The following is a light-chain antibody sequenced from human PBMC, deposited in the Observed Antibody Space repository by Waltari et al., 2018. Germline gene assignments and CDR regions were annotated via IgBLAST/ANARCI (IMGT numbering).Light chain of an antibody. CDR2: DDT. V-gene: IGLV6-57*02. CDR3: QSSDSSTGVV. J-gene: IGLJ2*01. CDR1: SGSIDTNY. Sequence: KFMLTQPHSVSESPGKTVTISCTGSSGSIDTNYVQWYQQRPGSAPRTVVYDDTQRPSGVPDRFSGSIDSSSNSASLTISGLKTEDEADYYCQSSDSSTGVVFGGGTKLTVL.